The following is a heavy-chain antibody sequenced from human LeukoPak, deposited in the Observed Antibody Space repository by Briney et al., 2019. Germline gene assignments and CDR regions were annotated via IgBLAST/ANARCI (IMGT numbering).Heavy chain of an antibody. CDR1: GGTFSSYA. CDR2: INPNSGGT. CDR3: ARETMVRGVINDYYFDY. Sequence: ASVKVSCKASGGTFSSYAISWVRQAPGQGLEWMGWINPNSGGTNYAQKFQGRVTMTRDTSISTAYMELSRLRSDDTAVYYCARETMVRGVINDYYFDYWGQGTLVTVSS. J-gene: IGHJ4*02. V-gene: IGHV1-2*02. D-gene: IGHD3-10*01.